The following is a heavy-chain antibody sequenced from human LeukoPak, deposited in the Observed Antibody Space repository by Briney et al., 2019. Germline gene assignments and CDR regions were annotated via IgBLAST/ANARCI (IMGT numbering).Heavy chain of an antibody. V-gene: IGHV4-59*01. CDR3: ARTPAGDGSGRYYFDY. CDR2: IYYSGGT. J-gene: IGHJ4*02. CDR1: GGSISSYY. Sequence: SETLSLTCTVSGGSISSYYWSWIRQPPGKGLEWIVYIYYSGGTNYNPSLKSRVTISVDTSKNQFSLKLSSVTAADTAVYDCARTPAGDGSGRYYFDYWGQGTLVTVSS. D-gene: IGHD3-22*01.